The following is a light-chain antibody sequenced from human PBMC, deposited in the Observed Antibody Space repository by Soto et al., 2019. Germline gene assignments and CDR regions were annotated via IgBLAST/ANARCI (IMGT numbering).Light chain of an antibody. CDR3: SSYTRSSTPWV. CDR1: SSDVGGYNY. CDR2: DVN. Sequence: QSALTQPASVSGSPGQSITISCTGTSSDVGGYNYVSWYQQHPGKAPKLMIYDVNNRPSGVSNRFSGSKSGNTASLTISGLQAEDEADYYCSSYTRSSTPWVFGGGTKVTVL. J-gene: IGLJ3*02. V-gene: IGLV2-14*01.